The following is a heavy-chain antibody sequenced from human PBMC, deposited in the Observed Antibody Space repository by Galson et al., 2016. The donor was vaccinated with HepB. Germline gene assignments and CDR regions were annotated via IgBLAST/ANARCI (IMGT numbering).Heavy chain of an antibody. J-gene: IGHJ5*02. CDR2: IAHDATIK. Sequence: SLRLSCAASGFTFSRHAMHWVRQAPGKGLEWVAVIAHDATIKDYADSVEGRFTISRDNSKNTLYLEMHSLRDEDMAVYYRARDPTIGAPDWFDAWGQGTLVTVTS. D-gene: IGHD3-10*01. V-gene: IGHV3-30*04. CDR3: ARDPTIGAPDWFDA. CDR1: GFTFSRHA.